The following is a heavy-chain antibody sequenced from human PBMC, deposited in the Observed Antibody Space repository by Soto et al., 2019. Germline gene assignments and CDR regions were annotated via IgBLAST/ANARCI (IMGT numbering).Heavy chain of an antibody. D-gene: IGHD3-22*01. CDR2: IYYTGST. CDR1: GGSISGYF. V-gene: IGHV4-59*01. Sequence: PSETLSLTCTIFGGSISGYFWTWIRQPPGKGLECIGYIYYTGSTYYNPSLKSRVTISVDTSKNQLSLKLSSVTAADTAVYFCARVRDNGGYSGKGAIDIWGQGTMVT. J-gene: IGHJ3*02. CDR3: ARVRDNGGYSGKGAIDI.